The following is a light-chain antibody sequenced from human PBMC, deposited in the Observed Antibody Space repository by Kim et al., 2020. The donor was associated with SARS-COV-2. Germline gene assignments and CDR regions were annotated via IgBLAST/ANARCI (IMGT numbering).Light chain of an antibody. CDR2: EAS. CDR3: QQYKTLPWT. Sequence: DIQMTQSPNTLSASIGDTVTITCRASQSVSDWLVWFQQKPGKAPKLLIYEASSLESGVRSRFSGRGSGTEFTLTISSLQPDDFASYYCQQYKTLPWTFGQGTKLEI. J-gene: IGKJ1*01. CDR1: QSVSDW. V-gene: IGKV1-5*01.